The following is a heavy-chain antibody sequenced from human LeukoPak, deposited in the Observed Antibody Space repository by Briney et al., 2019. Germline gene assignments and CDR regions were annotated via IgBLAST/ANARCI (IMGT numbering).Heavy chain of an antibody. CDR3: ARVWTTWGFDY. V-gene: IGHV4-30-4*01. Sequence: SETLSLTCTVSGGSISSGDYYWRWSRQPPGKGLEWIGYIYYSGSTYYNPSLKSRVTISVDTSKNQFSLNLSSVTAADTAVYYCARVWTTWGFDYWGQGTLVTVSS. CDR1: GGSISSGDYY. D-gene: IGHD3/OR15-3a*01. J-gene: IGHJ4*02. CDR2: IYYSGST.